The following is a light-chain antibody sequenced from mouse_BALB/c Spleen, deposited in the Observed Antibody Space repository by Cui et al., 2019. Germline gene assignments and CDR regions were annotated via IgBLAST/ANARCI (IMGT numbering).Light chain of an antibody. Sequence: QMNQSPSSLSASLGDTITITCHASQNINVWLSWYQQKPGNLPKLLIYKASNLHTGVPSRFSGSGSGTGFTLTISSLQPEDIATYYCQQGQSYPWTFGGGTKLEIK. CDR1: QNINVW. CDR3: QQGQSYPWT. J-gene: IGKJ1*01. V-gene: IGKV11-125*01. CDR2: KAS.